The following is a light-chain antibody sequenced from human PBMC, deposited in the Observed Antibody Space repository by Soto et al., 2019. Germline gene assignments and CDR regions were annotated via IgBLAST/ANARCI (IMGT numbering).Light chain of an antibody. V-gene: IGKV1-5*03. CDR2: EAS. J-gene: IGKJ4*01. CDR1: QSISTW. Sequence: DIQMTQSPSTLSASAGDRVTITCRASQSISTWLAWYQQRPGKAPKLLIHEASSLESGVPSRFSGSGSETEFTLTISSLQPDDFATYYCQQYNSYPLTFGGGTKVELK. CDR3: QQYNSYPLT.